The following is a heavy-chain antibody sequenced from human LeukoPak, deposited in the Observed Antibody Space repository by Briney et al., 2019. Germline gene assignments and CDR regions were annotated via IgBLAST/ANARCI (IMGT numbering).Heavy chain of an antibody. D-gene: IGHD6-25*01. CDR1: GLTFSSNW. Sequence: GGSLILSCATPGLTFSSNWMRWVRQAPREGLLWVSRINSDGSSTIYADSVKGRFTISRDNAKNTLYLQMSSLRAEDTAVYYCSTQRGGSPGDYWGQGALVTVSS. CDR3: STQRGGSPGDY. J-gene: IGHJ4*02. CDR2: INSDGSST. V-gene: IGHV3-74*01.